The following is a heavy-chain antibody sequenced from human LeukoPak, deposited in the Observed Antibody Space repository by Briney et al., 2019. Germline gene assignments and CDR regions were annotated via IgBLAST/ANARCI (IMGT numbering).Heavy chain of an antibody. CDR1: GGSISSSTYF. CDR2: IYYSGTT. J-gene: IGHJ4*02. D-gene: IGHD3-22*01. CDR3: ARGGWNKFDY. V-gene: IGHV4-39*07. Sequence: SETLSLTCTVSGGSISSSTYFWGWIRQPPGKGLEWIGTIYYSGTTNYNPSLKSRVTISVDTSKNQFSLKLSSVTAADTAVYYCARGGWNKFDYWGQGTLVTVSS.